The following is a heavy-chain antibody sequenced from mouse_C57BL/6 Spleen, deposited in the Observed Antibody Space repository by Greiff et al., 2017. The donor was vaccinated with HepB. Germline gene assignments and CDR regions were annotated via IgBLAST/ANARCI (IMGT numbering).Heavy chain of an antibody. D-gene: IGHD3-2*02. J-gene: IGHJ2*01. Sequence: QVQLQQPGAELVKPGASVKLSCKASGYTFTSYWMQWVKQRPGQGLEWIGEIDPSDRYTNYNQKFKGKATLTVDTSSSTAYMQLSSLTSEDSAVYYCASTRRQLRLRYYFDYWGQGTTLTVSS. CDR3: ASTRRQLRLRYYFDY. CDR2: IDPSDRYT. V-gene: IGHV1-50*01. CDR1: GYTFTSYW.